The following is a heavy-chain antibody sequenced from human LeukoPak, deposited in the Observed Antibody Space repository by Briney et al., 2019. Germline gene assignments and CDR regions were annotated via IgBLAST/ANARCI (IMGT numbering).Heavy chain of an antibody. CDR2: ISSSGSTI. Sequence: PGGSLRLSCAASGFTFSSYEMNWVRQTPGKGLEWVSYISSSGSTIYYADSVKGRFTISRDNAKNSLYLQMNSLRAEDTAVYYCARDDLGLVEMATTTPFDYWGQGTLVTVSS. CDR1: GFTFSSYE. V-gene: IGHV3-48*03. D-gene: IGHD5-24*01. J-gene: IGHJ4*02. CDR3: ARDDLGLVEMATTTPFDY.